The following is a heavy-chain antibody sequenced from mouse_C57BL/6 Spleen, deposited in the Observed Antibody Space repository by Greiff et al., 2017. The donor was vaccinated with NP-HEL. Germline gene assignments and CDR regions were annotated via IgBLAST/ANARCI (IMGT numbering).Heavy chain of an antibody. CDR1: GFTFSSYG. CDR2: ISSGGSYT. Sequence: EVKLVESGGDLVKPGGSLKLSCAASGFTFSSYGMSWVRQTPDKRLEWVATISSGGSYTYYPDSVKGRFTISRDNAKNTLYLQMSSLKSEDTAMYYCASGYYWGQGTTLTVSS. CDR3: ASGYY. J-gene: IGHJ2*01. V-gene: IGHV5-6*01.